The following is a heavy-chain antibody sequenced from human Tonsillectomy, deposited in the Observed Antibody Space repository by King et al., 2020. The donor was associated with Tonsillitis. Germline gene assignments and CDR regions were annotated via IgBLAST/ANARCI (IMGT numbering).Heavy chain of an antibody. D-gene: IGHD3-22*01. CDR2: INPNSGGT. CDR1: GYTFTGYY. V-gene: IGHV1-2*02. J-gene: IGHJ6*02. CDR3: ARDWNDYYDSSGPSYGMDV. Sequence: QLVQSGAEVKKPGASVKVSCKASGYTFTGYYMHWVRQAPGQGLEWMGWINPNSGGTNYAQKFHGRVTMTRDTSISTAYMELSRLRSDDTAVYYCARDWNDYYDSSGPSYGMDVWGQGTTVTVSS.